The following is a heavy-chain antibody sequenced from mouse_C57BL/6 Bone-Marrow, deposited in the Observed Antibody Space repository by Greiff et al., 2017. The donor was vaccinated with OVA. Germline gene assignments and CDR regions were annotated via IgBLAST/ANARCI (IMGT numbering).Heavy chain of an antibody. V-gene: IGHV2-9-1*01. CDR2: IWTGGGT. D-gene: IGHD1-1*01. J-gene: IGHJ1*03. Sequence: VKLQESGPGLVAPSQSLSITCTVSGFSLTSYAISWVRQPPGKGLEWLGVIWTGGGTNYNSALKSRLSISKDNSKSQVFLKMNSLQTDDTARYYCARNGPFITTVVRYFDVWGTGTTVTVSS. CDR3: ARNGPFITTVVRYFDV. CDR1: GFSLTSYA.